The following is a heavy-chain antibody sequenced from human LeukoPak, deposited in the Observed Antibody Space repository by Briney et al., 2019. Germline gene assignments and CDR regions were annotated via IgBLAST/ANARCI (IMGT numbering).Heavy chain of an antibody. J-gene: IGHJ6*03. V-gene: IGHV3-30*02. CDR2: IQYDGSNE. CDR1: GFTFSSYG. D-gene: IGHD2-8*01. CDR3: AKDRCSNGIGCYYYYMDV. Sequence: GGSLRLSCAASGFTFSSYGMHWVRQAPGKGLEWVAYIQYDGSNEQYADSVKGRFSIFRDSSKNILYLQMNSLRAEDTAVYYCAKDRCSNGIGCYYYYMDVWGIGTTVTISS.